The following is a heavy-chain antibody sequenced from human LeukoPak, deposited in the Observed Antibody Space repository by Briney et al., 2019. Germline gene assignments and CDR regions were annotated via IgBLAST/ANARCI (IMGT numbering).Heavy chain of an antibody. CDR2: IYHSGST. Sequence: PSETLSLTCTVSGYSISSGYYWGWIRQPPGKGLEWIGSIYHSGSTYYNPSLKSRVTISVDTSKNQFSLKLSSVTAADTAVYYCASHVLLWFGELFHAWFDPWGQGTLVTVSS. V-gene: IGHV4-38-2*02. CDR3: ASHVLLWFGELFHAWFDP. CDR1: GYSISSGYY. J-gene: IGHJ5*02. D-gene: IGHD3-10*01.